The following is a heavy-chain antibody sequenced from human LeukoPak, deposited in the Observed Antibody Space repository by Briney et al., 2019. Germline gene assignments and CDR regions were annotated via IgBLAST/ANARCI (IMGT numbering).Heavy chain of an antibody. D-gene: IGHD2-2*01. Sequence: SVKVSCKASGGTFSSYAISWVRQAPGQGLGWMGGIIPIFGTANYAQKFQGRVTITADESTSTAYMELSSLRSEDTAVYYCASYHQLLTPNDYWGQGTLVTVSS. CDR1: GGTFSSYA. V-gene: IGHV1-69*01. CDR3: ASYHQLLTPNDY. CDR2: IIPIFGTA. J-gene: IGHJ4*02.